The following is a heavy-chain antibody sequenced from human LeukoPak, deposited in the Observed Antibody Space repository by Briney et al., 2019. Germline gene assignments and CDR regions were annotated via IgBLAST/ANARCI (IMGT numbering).Heavy chain of an antibody. V-gene: IGHV4-4*02. Sequence: PSGTLSLTCAVSGGSILTTNWWSWVRPPPGKGLDGIGEVHLSGASNYNPSLKSRVNMSIDKSKNQLYLELTSVTAADTAIYYCTRESGAFSPFGFWGQGTLVTVSS. CDR3: TRESGAFSPFGF. J-gene: IGHJ4*02. CDR2: VHLSGAS. CDR1: GGSILTTNW. D-gene: IGHD1-26*01.